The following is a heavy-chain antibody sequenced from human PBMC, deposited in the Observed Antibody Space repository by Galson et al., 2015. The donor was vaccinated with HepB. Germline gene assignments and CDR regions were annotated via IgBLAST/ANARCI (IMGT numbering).Heavy chain of an antibody. CDR1: GFTFSSYG. D-gene: IGHD3-3*01. J-gene: IGHJ4*02. CDR3: AKDIVFRAFGVVIPYFDY. Sequence: SLRLSCAASGFTFSSYGMHWVRQAPGKGLEWVAVISYDGSNKYYADSVKGRFTISRDNSKNTLYLQMNSLRAEDTAVYYCAKDIVFRAFGVVIPYFDYWGQGTLVTVSS. CDR2: ISYDGSNK. V-gene: IGHV3-30*18.